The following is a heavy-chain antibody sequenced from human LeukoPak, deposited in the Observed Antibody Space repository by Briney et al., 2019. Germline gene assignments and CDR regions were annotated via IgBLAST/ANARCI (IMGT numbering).Heavy chain of an antibody. D-gene: IGHD6-25*01. Sequence: ASVKVSCKASGYTFSNNDINWVRQATGQGLEWMGWMNPISGNTGFAQKFQGRVTITRITSISTAYMEMSSLRSDDTAVYYCVRGAKCSGADCDSRKEYVYYFDYWGQGTLVTVSS. CDR3: VRGAKCSGADCDSRKEYVYYFDY. J-gene: IGHJ4*02. CDR2: MNPISGNT. V-gene: IGHV1-8*03. CDR1: GYTFSNND.